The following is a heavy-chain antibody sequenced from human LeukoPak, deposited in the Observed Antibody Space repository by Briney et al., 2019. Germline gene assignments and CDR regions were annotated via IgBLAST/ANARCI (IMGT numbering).Heavy chain of an antibody. Sequence: GGSLRLSCVASGFTFSSYSVNWVRQAPGKGLEWVSCISSSSSYIYYADSVKGRFTISRDNAKNSLYLQMNSLGAEDTAVYYCARDIGYPSGGLLGLFYPRGQGTLVTVPS. D-gene: IGHD3-10*01. CDR1: GFTFSSYS. V-gene: IGHV3-21*01. J-gene: IGHJ5*02. CDR2: ISSSSSYI. CDR3: ARDIGYPSGGLLGLFYP.